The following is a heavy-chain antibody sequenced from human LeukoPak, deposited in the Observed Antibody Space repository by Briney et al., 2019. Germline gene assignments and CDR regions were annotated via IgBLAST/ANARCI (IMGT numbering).Heavy chain of an antibody. D-gene: IGHD1-26*01. V-gene: IGHV3-21*01. J-gene: IGHJ4*02. Sequence: GGSLRLSCAASGFTFSGYVMTWVRQAPGKGLECVSSITFSSSHIYYADSVKGRFTISRDNSKNTLYLQMNSLRAEDTAVYYCAKTGQEGAALDYWGQGTLVTVSS. CDR2: ITFSSSHI. CDR3: AKTGQEGAALDY. CDR1: GFTFSGYV.